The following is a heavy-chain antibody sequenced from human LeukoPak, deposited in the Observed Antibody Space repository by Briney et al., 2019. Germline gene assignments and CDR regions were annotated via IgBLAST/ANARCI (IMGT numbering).Heavy chain of an antibody. CDR2: ISYDGSNK. Sequence: GRSLRLSCAASGITLSSYGMHWVRQAPGKGLEWVSVISYDGSNKYYADSVKGGFTISRDNSKNTLYLQMNSLRAEDTAVYYCATTTTVTTWGYYYGMDVWGQGTTVTVSS. V-gene: IGHV3-30*03. CDR1: GITLSSYG. CDR3: ATTTTVTTWGYYYGMDV. J-gene: IGHJ6*02. D-gene: IGHD4-17*01.